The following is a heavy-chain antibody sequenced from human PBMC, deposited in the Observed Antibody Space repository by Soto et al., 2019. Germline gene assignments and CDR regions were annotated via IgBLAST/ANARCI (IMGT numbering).Heavy chain of an antibody. J-gene: IGHJ4*01. CDR3: TTDSHFSTRLVRFDL. CDR2: IKSKIDGGTT. CDR1: GFIFSTDW. V-gene: IGHV3-15*07. Sequence: EVQLVESGGGLVEPGGSLRLSCAASGFIFSTDWINWVRQAPGKGLEWVGRIKSKIDGGTTDFAASVKGRFAISRDDSQDTMFLQMNSLKSEDTAVYYCTTDSHFSTRLVRFDLWGRGTLVTVSS. D-gene: IGHD3-3*02.